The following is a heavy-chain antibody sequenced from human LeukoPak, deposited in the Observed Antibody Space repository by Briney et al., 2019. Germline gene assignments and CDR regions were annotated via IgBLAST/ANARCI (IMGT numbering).Heavy chain of an antibody. V-gene: IGHV4-34*01. J-gene: IGHJ3*02. CDR3: ERGVRSHGEDAFDI. D-gene: IGHD3-10*01. CDR2: FNHSGST. Sequence: PSETRSLTCAVYGGSFIGYYWSGIRQPPGRGRDGIGEFNHSGSTNYNPSLKRRVTMSVDTSKIQFSLKLSSVPAADTGVYYCERGVRSHGEDAFDIWGQGTMVTVSS. CDR1: GGSFIGYY.